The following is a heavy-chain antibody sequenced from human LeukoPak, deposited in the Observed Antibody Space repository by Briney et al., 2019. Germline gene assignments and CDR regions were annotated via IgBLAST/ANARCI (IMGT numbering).Heavy chain of an antibody. Sequence: VASVKVSCKASGYTFTSYGISWVRQAPGQGLEWMGWISAYNGNTKYAQKLQGKVTMTTDTSTSTAYMELRRLRSDDTAVYYCASFGAVAGTQRRQPSYAFDIWGQGTMVTVSS. J-gene: IGHJ3*02. V-gene: IGHV1-18*01. CDR2: ISAYNGNT. CDR3: ASFGAVAGTQRRQPSYAFDI. D-gene: IGHD6-19*01. CDR1: GYTFTSYG.